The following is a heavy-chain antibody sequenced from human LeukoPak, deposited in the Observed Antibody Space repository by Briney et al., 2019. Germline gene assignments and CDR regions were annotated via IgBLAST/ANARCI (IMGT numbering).Heavy chain of an antibody. CDR3: AREGSAAGWDYFDY. CDR1: GDSVSSSSAT. V-gene: IGHV6-1*01. CDR2: TYYRSKWDN. J-gene: IGHJ4*02. D-gene: IGHD6-13*01. Sequence: SQTLSLTCAISGDSVSSSSATWNWFRQSPSRGLEWLGRTYYRSKWDNDYALSVESRITINPDTSKNQFSLQLHSVTPEDTAVYYCAREGSAAGWDYFDYWGQGTLVTVSS.